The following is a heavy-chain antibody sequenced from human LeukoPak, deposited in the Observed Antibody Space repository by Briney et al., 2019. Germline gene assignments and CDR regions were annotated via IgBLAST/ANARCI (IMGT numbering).Heavy chain of an antibody. CDR2: ISYDGSNK. V-gene: IGHV3-30*18. CDR3: AKDKDSSGYYWNYYYYGMDV. CDR1: GFTFSSYG. Sequence: GGSLRLSCAAPGFTFSSYGMHWVRQAPGKGLEWVAVISYDGSNKYYADSVKGRFTISRDNSKNTLYLQMNSLRAEDTAVYYCAKDKDSSGYYWNYYYYGMDVWGQGTTVTVSS. J-gene: IGHJ6*02. D-gene: IGHD3-22*01.